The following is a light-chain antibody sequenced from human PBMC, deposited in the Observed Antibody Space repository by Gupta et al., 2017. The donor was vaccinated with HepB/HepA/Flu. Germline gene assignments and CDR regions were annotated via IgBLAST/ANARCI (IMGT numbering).Light chain of an antibody. CDR2: AAS. J-gene: IGKJ1*01. CDR3: QQSDTNPRT. Sequence: DIQMTQSPSSLSVSVGDRVTITCRASQSINKYLNWYQQKPGKAPHVLIYAASSLQSGVPSRFSGSGSGTDFTLTISSLQAEDFATYYCQQSDTNPRTFGQWTKVEI. V-gene: IGKV1-39*01. CDR1: QSINKY.